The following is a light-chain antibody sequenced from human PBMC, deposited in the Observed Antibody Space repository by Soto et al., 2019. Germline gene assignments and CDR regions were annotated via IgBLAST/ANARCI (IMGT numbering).Light chain of an antibody. J-gene: IGKJ4*01. Sequence: DIVLTQSPGTLSLSPGERATLSCRASQSVSSSYLAWYQQKPGQAPRLLIYGASIRATGIPDRFSGSGSGTDLTLTISRLEPEDVAVYYCQQYGSSPLTFGGGTKVEIE. V-gene: IGKV3-20*01. CDR2: GAS. CDR1: QSVSSSY. CDR3: QQYGSSPLT.